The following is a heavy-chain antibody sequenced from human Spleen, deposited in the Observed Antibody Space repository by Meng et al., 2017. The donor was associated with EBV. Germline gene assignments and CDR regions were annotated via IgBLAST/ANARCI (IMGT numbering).Heavy chain of an antibody. CDR1: GVSIPTGGYS. V-gene: IGHV4-30-2*03. CDR2: FYYSMTT. D-gene: IGHD1-1*01. J-gene: IGHJ4*02. Sequence: QLQLQESGSGLGKPSQTLSLTCAVSGVSIPTGGYSWSWVRQPPGKGLEWIGSFYYSMTTYYNPSLKSRITISVDTSKNQLSLKLSSVTAADTAVYFCARNSDWNDFDSWGQGTLVTVSS. CDR3: ARNSDWNDFDS.